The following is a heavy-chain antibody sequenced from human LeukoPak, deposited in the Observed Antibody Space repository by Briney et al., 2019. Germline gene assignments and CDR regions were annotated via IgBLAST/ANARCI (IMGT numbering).Heavy chain of an antibody. CDR3: ARDFNQITIFGVVRTDYFDY. CDR1: GFTFSSYW. Sequence: GGSLRLSCAASGFTFSSYWMSWVRQAPGKGLEWVANIKQDGSEKYYVDSVKGRFTISRDNAKNSLYLQMNSLRAEDTAVCYCARDFNQITIFGVVRTDYFDYWGQGTLVTVSS. J-gene: IGHJ4*02. D-gene: IGHD3-3*01. CDR2: IKQDGSEK. V-gene: IGHV3-7*03.